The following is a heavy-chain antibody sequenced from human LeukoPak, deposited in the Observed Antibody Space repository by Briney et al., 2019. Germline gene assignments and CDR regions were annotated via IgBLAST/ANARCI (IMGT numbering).Heavy chain of an antibody. CDR2: IIWNSCSI. Sequence: GRSLRLSCAASGFTFDDYAMHWVRQAPGKGREWVACIIWNSCSIGYADSVKGRFTISRDNAKNSLYLQMNSLRAEDTALYYCAKDIGYYDILTGYSEAFDLWGQGTMVTVSS. V-gene: IGHV3-9*01. CDR1: GFTFDDYA. D-gene: IGHD3-9*01. CDR3: AKDIGYYDILTGYSEAFDL. J-gene: IGHJ3*01.